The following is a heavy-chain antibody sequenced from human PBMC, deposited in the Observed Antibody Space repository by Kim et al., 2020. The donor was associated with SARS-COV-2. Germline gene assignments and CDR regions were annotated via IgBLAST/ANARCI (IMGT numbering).Heavy chain of an antibody. Sequence: SETLSLTCTVSGGSISSYYWSWIRQPPGKGLEWIGYIYYSGSTNYNPSLKSRVTISVDTSKNQFSLKLSSVTAADTAVYYCARDRYCSSTSCYPPRYYYYYGMDVWGQGTTVTVSS. V-gene: IGHV4-59*01. J-gene: IGHJ6*02. CDR1: GGSISSYY. CDR2: IYYSGST. D-gene: IGHD2-2*01. CDR3: ARDRYCSSTSCYPPRYYYYYGMDV.